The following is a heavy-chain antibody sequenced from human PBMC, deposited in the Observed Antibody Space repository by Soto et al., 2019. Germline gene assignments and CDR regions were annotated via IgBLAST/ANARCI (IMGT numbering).Heavy chain of an antibody. J-gene: IGHJ6*02. CDR1: GFTFSSYG. CDR3: AKDVVVGATTGLGDYYYYYGMDV. Sequence: GGSLRLSCAASGFTFSSYGMHWVRQAPGKGLEWVAVISYDGSNKYYADSVKGRFTISRDNSKNTLYLQMNSLRAEDTAVYYCAKDVVVGATTGLGDYYYYYGMDVWGQGTTGTGSS. V-gene: IGHV3-30*18. D-gene: IGHD1-26*01. CDR2: ISYDGSNK.